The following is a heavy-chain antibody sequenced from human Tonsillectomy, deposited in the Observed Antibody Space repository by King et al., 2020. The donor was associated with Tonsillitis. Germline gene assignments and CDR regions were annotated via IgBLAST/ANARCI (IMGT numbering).Heavy chain of an antibody. CDR2: ISWNSGSI. Sequence: DVQLVESGGGLVQPGRSLRLSCAVSGFTYDNYAMHWVRQAPGKGLEWVSGISWNSGSIGYADSVKGRFTISRDNAKNSLYLQMNSLRAEDTALYYCTKDSGLRFLYGMDVWGQGTTVAVSS. V-gene: IGHV3-9*01. CDR3: TKDSGLRFLYGMDV. CDR1: GFTYDNYA. J-gene: IGHJ6*02. D-gene: IGHD3-3*01.